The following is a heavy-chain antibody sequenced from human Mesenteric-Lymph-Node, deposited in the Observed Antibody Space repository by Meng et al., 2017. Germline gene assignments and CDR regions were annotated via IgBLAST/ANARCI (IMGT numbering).Heavy chain of an antibody. Sequence: QVRLVQTGAEVKKPGASMTVVCKASGYTFTNFGISWVRQVPGEGLEWMGWISAYNGNTNYAQKLQGRVTMTTDTSMSTAYMELRSLRSDDTAVYYCARVSDDYDRTGYYNFDYWGQGTLVTVSS. CDR2: ISAYNGNT. D-gene: IGHD3-22*01. V-gene: IGHV1-18*01. J-gene: IGHJ4*02. CDR3: ARVSDDYDRTGYYNFDY. CDR1: GYTFTNFG.